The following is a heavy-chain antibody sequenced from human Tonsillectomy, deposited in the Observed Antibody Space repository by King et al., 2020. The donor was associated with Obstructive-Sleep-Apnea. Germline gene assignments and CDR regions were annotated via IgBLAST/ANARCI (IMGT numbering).Heavy chain of an antibody. Sequence: EVQLVESGGGLVQPGGSLRLSCAASGFTFSYYDMHWVRQATGKGLEWVSSIETDGDADYPGSVKGRFTISREDAKNSLYLQMNSLRVGDTAVYYCVRGGPRWLQFPHPLDYWGQGTLVTVSS. J-gene: IGHJ4*02. CDR2: IETDGDA. V-gene: IGHV3-13*04. D-gene: IGHD5-24*01. CDR1: GFTFSYYD. CDR3: VRGGPRWLQFPHPLDY.